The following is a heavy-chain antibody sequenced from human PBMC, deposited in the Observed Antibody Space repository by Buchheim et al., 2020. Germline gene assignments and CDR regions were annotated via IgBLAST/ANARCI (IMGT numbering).Heavy chain of an antibody. Sequence: EVQLVQSGAEVKKPGESLRISCKASGCSFINYWIIWVRQMPGKGLEWMGRIDPSDSYTSYSPSFQGHVTISTDKSISTAYLQWNSLKASDTAVYYCARHVRGYSYSPNSDYWGQGTL. CDR1: GCSFINYW. CDR2: IDPSDSYT. V-gene: IGHV5-10-1*01. CDR3: ARHVRGYSYSPNSDY. D-gene: IGHD5-18*01. J-gene: IGHJ4*02.